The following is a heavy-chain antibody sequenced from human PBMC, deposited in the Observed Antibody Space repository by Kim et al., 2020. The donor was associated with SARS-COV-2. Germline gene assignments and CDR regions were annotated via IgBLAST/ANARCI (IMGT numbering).Heavy chain of an antibody. J-gene: IGHJ6*02. CDR2: IIPIFGTA. CDR1: GGTFSSYA. D-gene: IGHD2-15*01. CDR3: AREVVDCSGGSCYRNPYYYYGMDV. V-gene: IGHV1-69*13. Sequence: SVKVSCKASGGTFSSYAISWVRQAPGQGLEWMGGIIPIFGTANYAQKFQGRVTITADESTSTAYMELSSLRSEDTAVYYCAREVVDCSGGSCYRNPYYYYGMDVWGQGTTVTVSS.